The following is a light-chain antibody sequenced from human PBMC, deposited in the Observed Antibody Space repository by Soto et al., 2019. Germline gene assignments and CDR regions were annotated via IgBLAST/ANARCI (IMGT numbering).Light chain of an antibody. CDR1: QSVSSN. CDR3: QQYNYCPPP. CDR2: GAS. J-gene: IGKJ3*01. Sequence: EIVMTQSPATLSVSPGERATLSCRASQSVSSNLAWYQQKPGQAPRLLIYGASTRATGIPARFSGSGSGTEFTLTISSLQSDDFAVDYCQQYNYCPPPLGP. V-gene: IGKV3-15*01.